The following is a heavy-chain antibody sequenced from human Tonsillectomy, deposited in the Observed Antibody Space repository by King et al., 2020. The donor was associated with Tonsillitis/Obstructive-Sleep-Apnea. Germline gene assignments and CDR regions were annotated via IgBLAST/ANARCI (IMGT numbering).Heavy chain of an antibody. V-gene: IGHV4-59*08. D-gene: IGHD1-26*01. Sequence: QLQESGPGLVKPSETLSLTCTVSGGSISSYYWSWIRQPPGKGLEWIGYIYYSGSTNYNPSLKSRVTISVDTSKNQFSLKLSSVTAADTAVYYCARHPGGSYYEIDHWGQGTLVTVSS. CDR2: IYYSGST. CDR1: GGSISSYY. J-gene: IGHJ4*02. CDR3: ARHPGGSYYEIDH.